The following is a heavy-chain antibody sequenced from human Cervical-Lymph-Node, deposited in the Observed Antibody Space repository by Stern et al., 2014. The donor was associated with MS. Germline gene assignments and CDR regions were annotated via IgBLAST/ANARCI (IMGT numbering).Heavy chain of an antibody. CDR2: IRSKAHGGTT. Sequence: VQLVESGGDLIKPGRSLRLSCRGSGFIFGNYALSWFRQASGKGLEWVGFIRSKAHGGTTEYAASMKGRFTISRDDSKSIAYLEMNSLKTEDTAVYYCTRDPKARRGMDVWGQGTPVTVSS. J-gene: IGHJ6*02. CDR1: GFIFGNYA. V-gene: IGHV3-49*05. CDR3: TRDPKARRGMDV.